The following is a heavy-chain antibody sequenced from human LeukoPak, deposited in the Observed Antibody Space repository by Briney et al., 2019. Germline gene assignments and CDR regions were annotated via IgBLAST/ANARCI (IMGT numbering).Heavy chain of an antibody. CDR1: GGSISSGDYY. CDR3: ARDLDMDWFDP. Sequence: SETLSLTCTVSGGSISSGDYYWSWIRQPPGKGLEWIGYIYYSGSTYYNPSLKSRVTISVDTSKNQFSLKLSSVTAADTAVYYCARDLDMDWFDPWGQGTLVTVSS. D-gene: IGHD2-2*03. CDR2: IYYSGST. V-gene: IGHV4-30-4*02. J-gene: IGHJ5*02.